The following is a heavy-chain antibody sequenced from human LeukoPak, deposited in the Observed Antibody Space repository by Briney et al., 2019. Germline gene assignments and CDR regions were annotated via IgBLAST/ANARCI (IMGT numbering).Heavy chain of an antibody. V-gene: IGHV3-20*04. CDR1: GFTFDDYG. J-gene: IGHJ5*02. D-gene: IGHD2-15*01. CDR3: ARSGCSGGSCYFFSWFDP. Sequence: GGSLGLSCAASGFTFDDYGMSWVRQAPGKGLEWVSGINWNGGSTGYADSVKGRFTISRDNAKNSLYLQMNSLRAEDTALYYCARSGCSGGSCYFFSWFDPWGQGTLVTVSS. CDR2: INWNGGST.